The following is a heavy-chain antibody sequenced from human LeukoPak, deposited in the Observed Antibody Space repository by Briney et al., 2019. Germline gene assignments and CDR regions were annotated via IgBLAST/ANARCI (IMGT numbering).Heavy chain of an antibody. Sequence: SETLSLTCTVSGGSISSSSYYWRWIRQPPGKGLEWIGSIYYSGSTYYNPSLKSRVTISVDTSKNQFSLKLSSVTAADTAVYYCARLPIFGVVIPPSWYFDLWGRGTLVTVSS. CDR2: IYYSGST. D-gene: IGHD3-3*01. J-gene: IGHJ2*01. CDR1: GGSISSSSYY. CDR3: ARLPIFGVVIPPSWYFDL. V-gene: IGHV4-39*01.